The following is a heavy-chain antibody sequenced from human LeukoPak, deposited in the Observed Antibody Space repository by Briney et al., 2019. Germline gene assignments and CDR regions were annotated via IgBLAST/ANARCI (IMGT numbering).Heavy chain of an antibody. CDR1: GGSISSYY. D-gene: IGHD4-17*01. CDR2: IYYSGST. V-gene: IGHV4-59*01. CDR3: ARDNLGDFDY. Sequence: SETLSLTCTVSGGSISSYYWSWIRQPPGKGLEWIGYIYYSGSTNYNPSLKSRVTISVDTSKNQFSLKLSSVAAADTAVYYCARDNLGDFDYWGQGTLVTVSS. J-gene: IGHJ4*02.